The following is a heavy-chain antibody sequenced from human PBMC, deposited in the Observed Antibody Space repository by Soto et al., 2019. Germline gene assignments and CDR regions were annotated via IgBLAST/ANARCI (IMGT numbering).Heavy chain of an antibody. D-gene: IGHD3-22*01. CDR2: INAGNGNT. Sequence: WASVKVSCKASGYTFTSYAMHWVRQAPGQRLEWMGWINAGNGNTKYSQKFQGRVTITRDTSASTAYMELSSLRSEDTAVYYCARDGEYYYDSSGYYPHYWGQGTLVTVSS. CDR3: ARDGEYYYDSSGYYPHY. V-gene: IGHV1-3*01. CDR1: GYTFTSYA. J-gene: IGHJ4*02.